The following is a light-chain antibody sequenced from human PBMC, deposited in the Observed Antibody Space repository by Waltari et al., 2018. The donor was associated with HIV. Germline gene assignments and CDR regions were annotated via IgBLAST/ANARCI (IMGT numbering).Light chain of an antibody. J-gene: IGLJ2*01. Sequence: QPVLTQPPSASGTPGQRVIISCSGSSSNIGRHAVSWYQHLPGATPTLLIFGNNQRSSGVPDRFSGSKSATSASLAISGLRSVDEADYSCAAWDDSLDGPVFGGGTKLTVL. V-gene: IGLV1-44*01. CDR3: AAWDDSLDGPV. CDR1: SSNIGRHA. CDR2: GNN.